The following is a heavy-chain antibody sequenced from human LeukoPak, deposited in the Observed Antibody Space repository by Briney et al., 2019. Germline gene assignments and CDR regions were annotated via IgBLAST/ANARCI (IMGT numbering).Heavy chain of an antibody. CDR1: GFTFSSYA. Sequence: PGGSLRLSCAASGFTFSSYAMSWVRQAPGKGLEWVSAISGSGGSTYYADSVKGRFTISRDNSKNTLYLQMNSVRAEDTAVYYCAKASRGGMTTVTTFDYWGQGTLVTVSS. V-gene: IGHV3-23*01. J-gene: IGHJ4*02. CDR2: ISGSGGST. D-gene: IGHD4-17*01. CDR3: AKASRGGMTTVTTFDY.